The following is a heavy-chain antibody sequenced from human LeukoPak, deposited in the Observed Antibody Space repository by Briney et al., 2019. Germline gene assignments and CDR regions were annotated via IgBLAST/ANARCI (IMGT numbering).Heavy chain of an antibody. CDR2: IKSKTDGCTT. V-gene: IGHV3-15*01. CDR3: SSYYDSSGYYIRDY. Sequence: GGSLRLSCAASGFTFSNAWMSWVRQAPGKGLEWVGRIKSKTDGCTTDYAAPVKGRFTISRDDSKNTLYLQMNSLKTEDTALYYCSSYYDSSGYYIRDYWGQGTLVTVSS. CDR1: GFTFSNAW. D-gene: IGHD3-22*01. J-gene: IGHJ4*02.